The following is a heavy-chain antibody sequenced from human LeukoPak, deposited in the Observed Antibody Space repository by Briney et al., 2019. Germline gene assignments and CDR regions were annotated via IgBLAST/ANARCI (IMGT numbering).Heavy chain of an antibody. CDR3: ARDLYSSSWYDWFDP. CDR1: GGSISSYY. CDR2: IYTSRST. Sequence: SETLSLTCTVSGGSISSYYWSWIRQPAGKGLEWIWRIYTSRSTNYNPSLKSRVTMSVDPSKNQFSLKLSSVTAADTAVYYCARDLYSSSWYDWFDPWGQGTLVTVSS. D-gene: IGHD6-13*01. V-gene: IGHV4-4*07. J-gene: IGHJ5*02.